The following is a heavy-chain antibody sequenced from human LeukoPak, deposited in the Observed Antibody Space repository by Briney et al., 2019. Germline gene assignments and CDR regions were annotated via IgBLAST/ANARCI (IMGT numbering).Heavy chain of an antibody. D-gene: IGHD5-18*01. CDR2: ISAYNGNT. Sequence: ASVKVSCEASGYSFTSFGISWVRQAPGQGLEWMGWISAYNGNTNYVQKFQGRVTMTTDTSTSTAYMEVRSLRSDDTAVFYCVRDLGVDTSMIFFDYWGQGTLVTVSS. V-gene: IGHV1-18*01. CDR3: VRDLGVDTSMIFFDY. J-gene: IGHJ4*02. CDR1: GYSFTSFG.